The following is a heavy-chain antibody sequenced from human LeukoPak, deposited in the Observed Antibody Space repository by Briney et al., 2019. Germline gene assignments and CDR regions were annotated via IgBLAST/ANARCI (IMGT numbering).Heavy chain of an antibody. CDR3: AKTIAVADYYYGMDV. CDR1: GYTFTSYG. V-gene: IGHV1-18*01. J-gene: IGHJ6*02. Sequence: GASVKVSCKASGYTFTSYGIRWVRQAPGQGLEWMGWISAYNGNTNYAQKLQGRVTMTTDTSTSTAYMELRSLRSDDTAVYYCAKTIAVADYYYGMDVWGQGTTVTVSS. CDR2: ISAYNGNT. D-gene: IGHD6-19*01.